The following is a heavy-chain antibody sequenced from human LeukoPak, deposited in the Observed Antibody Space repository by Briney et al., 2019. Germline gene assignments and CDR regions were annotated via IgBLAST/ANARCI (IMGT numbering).Heavy chain of an antibody. D-gene: IGHD2-21*02. V-gene: IGHV3-49*04. J-gene: IGHJ4*02. CDR3: TRNCGGDCYLFEY. Sequence: PGGSLRLSCTASGFTFGNYAMSWVRQAPGKGLGWVGFIRSKAYGGTTEYAASVKGRFTISRDASKSIAYLQMNSLKTEDTAVYYCTRNCGGDCYLFEYWGQGTLVTVSS. CDR2: IRSKAYGGTT. CDR1: GFTFGNYA.